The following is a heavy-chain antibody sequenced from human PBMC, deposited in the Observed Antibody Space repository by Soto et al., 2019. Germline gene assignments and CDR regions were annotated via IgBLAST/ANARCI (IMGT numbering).Heavy chain of an antibody. CDR3: SIPTPDTPMVINYSYFAMGV. J-gene: IGHJ6*02. CDR1: GFSVTDAW. D-gene: IGHD5-18*01. Sequence: DVQLLESGGGLVEPGGSLRLSCAVSGFSVTDAWMNWVRQVPGKGLAWVGRIKSKFDGGSTDYAAPVKGRFTISKDDSKHTLYLQMSSLKTEDTAVYYCSIPTPDTPMVINYSYFAMGVWGPGTTVCVSS. V-gene: IGHV3-15*07. CDR2: IKSKFDGGST.